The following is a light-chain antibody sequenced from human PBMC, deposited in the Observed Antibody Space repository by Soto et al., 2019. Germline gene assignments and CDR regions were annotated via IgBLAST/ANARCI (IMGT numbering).Light chain of an antibody. CDR2: LAS. CDR1: QVISKY. J-gene: IGKJ4*01. Sequence: IPSTQSPSSLSASVGDRVTITCRASQVISKYLAWYQQKPGTAPKLLIYLASTLQGGVPSRFSGSGSGTDFSLTISSLQPEDVATYYCQYLNSFPLTFGGGTKVEIK. V-gene: IGKV1-9*01. CDR3: QYLNSFPLT.